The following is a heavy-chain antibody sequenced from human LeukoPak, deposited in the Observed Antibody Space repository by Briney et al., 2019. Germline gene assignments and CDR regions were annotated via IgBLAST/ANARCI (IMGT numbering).Heavy chain of an antibody. CDR3: ARNVDVLRYFDWFDGSYYFDY. CDR2: INPNSDGT. J-gene: IGHJ4*02. CDR1: GYTFTGYY. Sequence: ASVKVSCKASGYTFTGYYMHWVRQAPGQGLEWMGWINPNSDGTNYAQKFQGRVTMTRDTSISTAYMELSRLRSDDTAVYYCARNVDVLRYFDWFDGSYYFDYWGQGTLVTVSS. D-gene: IGHD3-9*01. V-gene: IGHV1-2*02.